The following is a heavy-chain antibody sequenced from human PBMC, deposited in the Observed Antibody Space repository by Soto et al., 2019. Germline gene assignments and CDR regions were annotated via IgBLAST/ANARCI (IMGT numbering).Heavy chain of an antibody. V-gene: IGHV3-30*04. Sequence: SLRLSCSGSGFTFSRYSLMWFRQAPGKGLEWVAVISYDGSNKYYADSVKGRFTISRDNAKNTLYLQMNSLRAEDTAVYYCARDVCSGGACYASDFWGKGTLVTVSS. D-gene: IGHD2-15*01. CDR3: ARDVCSGGACYASDF. CDR1: GFTFSRYS. J-gene: IGHJ4*02. CDR2: ISYDGSNK.